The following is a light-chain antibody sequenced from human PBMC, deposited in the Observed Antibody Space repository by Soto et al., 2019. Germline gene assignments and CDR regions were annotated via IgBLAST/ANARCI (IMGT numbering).Light chain of an antibody. Sequence: EVVMTQSPLALPVTLGLSASISCMSGESLLDNDGNTYLNWFQQRPGQSTPRIIYWVSNRESGVPGRLSASGAGHHFTMKLSRVEAEDVGVYYCIQSTHWPPTFGQWPKVDIK. CDR3: IQSTHWPPT. CDR2: WVS. J-gene: IGKJ1*01. V-gene: IGKV2-30*01. CDR1: ESLLDNDGNTY.